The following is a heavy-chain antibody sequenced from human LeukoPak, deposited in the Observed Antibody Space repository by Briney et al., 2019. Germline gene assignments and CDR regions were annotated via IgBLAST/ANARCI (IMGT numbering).Heavy chain of an antibody. CDR3: VRDLSEKYSFDY. D-gene: IGHD2/OR15-2a*01. CDR2: LSGDGSST. J-gene: IGHJ4*02. Sequence: GGSLRLSCVASGFTFSTYWMHWVRQAPGKGLLWVSRLSGDGSSTRFADSLKGRFTISRDNSKNTLYLQMSSLRVEDTAVYYCVRDLSEKYSFDYWGQGTLVTVSS. CDR1: GFTFSTYW. V-gene: IGHV3-74*01.